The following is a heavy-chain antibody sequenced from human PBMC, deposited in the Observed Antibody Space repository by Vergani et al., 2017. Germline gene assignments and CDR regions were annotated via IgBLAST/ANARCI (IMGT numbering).Heavy chain of an antibody. V-gene: IGHV4-34*01. CDR3: ARIGDPYYFDY. CDR1: GGSFSGYY. D-gene: IGHD2-21*02. CDR2: INHSGST. Sequence: QVQLQQWGAGLLKPSETLSLTCAVYGGSFSGYYWSWIRQPPGKGLEWIGEINHSGSTNYNPSLKNRVTISVDTSKNQFSLKLSSVTAADTAVYYCARIGDPYYFDYWGQGTLVTVSS. J-gene: IGHJ4*02.